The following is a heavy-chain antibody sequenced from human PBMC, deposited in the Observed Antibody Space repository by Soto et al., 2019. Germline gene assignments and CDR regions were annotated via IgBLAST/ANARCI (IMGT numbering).Heavy chain of an antibody. D-gene: IGHD1-26*01. V-gene: IGHV1-2*02. CDR1: GYTFTGYY. CDR3: ARDHYYSGSDQGFDY. J-gene: IGHJ4*02. Sequence: ASVKVSCKASGYTFTGYYMHWVRQAPGQGLEWMGWINPNSGGTNYADSVKGRFTISRDNSKNTLYLQMNSLRAEDTAVYYCARDHYYSGSDQGFDYWGQGTLVTVSS. CDR2: INPNSGGT.